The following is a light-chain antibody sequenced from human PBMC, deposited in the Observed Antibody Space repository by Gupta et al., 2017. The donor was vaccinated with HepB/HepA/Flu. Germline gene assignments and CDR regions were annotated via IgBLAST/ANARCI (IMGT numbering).Light chain of an antibody. CDR3: QTWGTDIHWT. CDR2: VTSDGSH. Sequence: QLVLTQSPSDSASLGASVKLTCTLSSAHSTYAIAWHQQQPGKGFRYLMRVTSDGSHTTGDGIPDRFSGSSFGAERYLTISSLQPEDDGDYYCQTWGTDIHWTFGGGTKLTVL. CDR1: SAHSTYA. J-gene: IGLJ2*01. V-gene: IGLV4-69*01.